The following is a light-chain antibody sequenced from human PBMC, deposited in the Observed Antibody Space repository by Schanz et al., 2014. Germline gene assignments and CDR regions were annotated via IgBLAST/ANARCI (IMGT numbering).Light chain of an antibody. CDR2: DVT. V-gene: IGLV2-23*02. CDR1: SSDVGGYNY. CDR3: CSYAGSSTWV. Sequence: QSALTQPASVSGSPGQSITISCTGTSSDVGGYNYVSWYQQYPGKAPKLMIYDVTNRPSGVSNRFSGSKSGNMASLTISGLQAEDEGDYYCCSYAGSSTWVFGGGTKLTVL. J-gene: IGLJ3*02.